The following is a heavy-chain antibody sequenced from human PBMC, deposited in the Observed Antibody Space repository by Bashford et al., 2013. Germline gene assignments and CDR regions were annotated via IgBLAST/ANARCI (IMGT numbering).Heavy chain of an antibody. CDR1: GGSISSYY. D-gene: IGHD3-9*01. Sequence: SSETLSLTCAVSGGSISSYYWSWIRQPHGRGWSGLGKVNHSGSTNYNPSLKSRVTISVDTSKNQFSLKLSSVTAADTAVYYCARVIGYYDILTGYYKYAFDIWGQGTMVTVSS. CDR2: VNHSGST. CDR3: ARVIGYYDILTGYYKYAFDI. J-gene: IGHJ3*02. V-gene: IGHV4-34*01.